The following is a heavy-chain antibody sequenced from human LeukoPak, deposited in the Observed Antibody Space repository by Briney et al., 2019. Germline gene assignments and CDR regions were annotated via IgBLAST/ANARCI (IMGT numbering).Heavy chain of an antibody. V-gene: IGHV3-49*03. CDR2: IRSNVYGGTT. J-gene: IGHJ4*02. D-gene: IGHD6-19*01. Sequence: GGSLRLSCTASGFTFADFTVSWFRQSPGQGLEWVGFIRSNVYGGTTEHAASVKARFTISRDDSNSIAYLQMNSLKTEDTAVYYCTRGSGRYVMVDWWGQGTLVTVSS. CDR3: TRGSGRYVMVDW. CDR1: GFTFADFT.